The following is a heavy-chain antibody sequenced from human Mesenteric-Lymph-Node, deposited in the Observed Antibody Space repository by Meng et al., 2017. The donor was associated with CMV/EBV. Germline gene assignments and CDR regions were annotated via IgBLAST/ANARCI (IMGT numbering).Heavy chain of an antibody. CDR2: IIPILGIA. CDR1: GGTFSSYA. J-gene: IGHJ4*02. CDR3: GTGSTGTTFDGDF. Sequence: SVKVSCKASGGTFSSYAISWVRQAPGQGLEWMGGIIPILGIANYAQKFQGRVTLTADTPTNTAYMELTSLISDDTAVYYCGTGSTGTTFDGDFWGQGALVTVSS. V-gene: IGHV1-69*10. D-gene: IGHD1-7*01.